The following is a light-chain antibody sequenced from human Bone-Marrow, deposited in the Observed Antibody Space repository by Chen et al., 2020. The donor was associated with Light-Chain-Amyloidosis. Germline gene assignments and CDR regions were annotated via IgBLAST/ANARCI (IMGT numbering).Light chain of an antibody. V-gene: IGKV3-11*01. J-gene: IGKJ2*01. Sequence: VLSHSPATLPLSPGERATLSCRASQSVVAYLACYQHKPGLAPRLLIYYATDRATGIPARFRGSGSGTDFNRNISRLEPEDFTTYFCQQRSSWPPTFGMGTKLEIK. CDR1: QSVVAY. CDR2: YAT. CDR3: QQRSSWPPT.